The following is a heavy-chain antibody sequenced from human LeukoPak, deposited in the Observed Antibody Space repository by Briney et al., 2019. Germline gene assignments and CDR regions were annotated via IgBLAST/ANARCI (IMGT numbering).Heavy chain of an antibody. Sequence: ASVQVSCKASGYTFTSYGISWVRQAPGQGLEWMGWISAYNGNTNYAQKLQGRVTMTTDTSTSTAYMELRSLRSDDTAVYYCARVKGGVAAAGSYFDYWGQGTLVTVSS. CDR3: ARVKGGVAAAGSYFDY. J-gene: IGHJ4*02. D-gene: IGHD6-13*01. CDR1: GYTFTSYG. V-gene: IGHV1-18*01. CDR2: ISAYNGNT.